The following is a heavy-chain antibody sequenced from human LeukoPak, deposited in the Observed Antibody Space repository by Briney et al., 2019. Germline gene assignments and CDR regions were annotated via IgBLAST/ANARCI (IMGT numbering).Heavy chain of an antibody. V-gene: IGHV4-30-4*01. CDR1: GGSISSGDYY. CDR2: IYCSGST. D-gene: IGHD3-16*01. J-gene: IGHJ4*02. Sequence: SETLSLTCTVSGGSISSGDYYWSWIRQPPGKGLEWIGYIYCSGSTYYNPSLKSRVTISVDTSKNQFSLKLSSVTAADTAVYYCARVGDYALKDWGQGTLVTVSS. CDR3: ARVGDYALKD.